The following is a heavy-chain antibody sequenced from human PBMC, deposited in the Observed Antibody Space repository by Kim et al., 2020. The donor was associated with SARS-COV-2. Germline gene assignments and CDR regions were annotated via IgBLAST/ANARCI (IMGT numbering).Heavy chain of an antibody. Sequence: TNYTPSLKSRVTISVDTSKNQFSLKLSSVTAADTAVYYCARVSGGALLDYWGQGTLVTVSS. CDR2: T. D-gene: IGHD1-26*01. CDR3: ARVSGGALLDY. V-gene: IGHV4-34*01. J-gene: IGHJ4*02.